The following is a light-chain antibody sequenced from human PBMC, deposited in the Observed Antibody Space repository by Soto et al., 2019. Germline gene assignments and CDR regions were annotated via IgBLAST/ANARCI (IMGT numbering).Light chain of an antibody. CDR3: QQYGTSPPT. Sequence: EIMLMQSPGTLSLSPGERATLSCRASQSVTSNYLAWYQRKPGQAPRLLIYGASSRATGIPDRFSGSGSGTDFTLTITRLEPEDFAVFYCQQYGTSPPTFGQGTKVEIK. V-gene: IGKV3-20*01. J-gene: IGKJ1*01. CDR2: GAS. CDR1: QSVTSNY.